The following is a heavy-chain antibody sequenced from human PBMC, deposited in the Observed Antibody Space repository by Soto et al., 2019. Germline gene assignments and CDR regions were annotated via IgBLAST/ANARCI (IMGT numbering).Heavy chain of an antibody. CDR3: ARHQGYDSSGYYYTPTYYYGMDV. D-gene: IGHD3-22*01. CDR1: GYSFSSYC. CDR2: IYPGDSDT. V-gene: IGHV5-51*01. J-gene: IGHJ6*02. Sequence: PXESLTTCWKGAGYSFSSYCIGLVRQMPGKRVEWVGIIYPGDSDTRYSPSFQGQVTISADKSISTAYLQWSSLKAADTAMYYCARHQGYDSSGYYYTPTYYYGMDVWGQGTMVTVSS.